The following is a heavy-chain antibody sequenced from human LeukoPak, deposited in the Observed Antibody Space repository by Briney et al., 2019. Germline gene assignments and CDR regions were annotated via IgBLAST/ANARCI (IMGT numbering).Heavy chain of an antibody. CDR3: ARTMVRGVIQPFDY. J-gene: IGHJ4*02. D-gene: IGHD3-10*01. CDR2: IYSGGST. CDR1: GFTFSSYW. V-gene: IGHV3-66*01. Sequence: GGSLRLSCAASGFTFSSYWMSWVRQAPGKGLEWVSVIYSGGSTYYADSVKGRFTISRDNSKNTLYLQMNSLRAEDTAVYYCARTMVRGVIQPFDYWGQGTLVTVSS.